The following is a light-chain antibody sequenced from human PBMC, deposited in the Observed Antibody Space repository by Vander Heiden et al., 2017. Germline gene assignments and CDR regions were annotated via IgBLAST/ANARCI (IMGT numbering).Light chain of an antibody. V-gene: IGKV3-20*01. J-gene: IGKJ1*01. CDR2: GAS. Sequence: DIVLTQSPGTLSLSPGERATLSCRASQSVSSSYLAWYQQKPGQAPRLLIYGASSRATGIPDRCSGRGSGTDFTLTISRLEPEDFAVYYCQQYGSSPKTFGQGTKVEIK. CDR3: QQYGSSPKT. CDR1: QSVSSSY.